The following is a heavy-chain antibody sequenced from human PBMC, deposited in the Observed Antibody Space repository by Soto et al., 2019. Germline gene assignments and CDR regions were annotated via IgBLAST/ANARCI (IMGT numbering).Heavy chain of an antibody. Sequence: QVQLQESGPGLVKPSQTLSLTCSVSGDSVSSGDSYWSWIRQPPGKALEWIGYTSFSGYTSYSPSLKRRVPISVDMSKSQFSLRLTSVTAAETAVYYCVRGGNPYHYATSGPGTFDKWGQGTLVSVSS. CDR3: VRGGNPYHYATSGPGTFDK. D-gene: IGHD1-26*01. CDR1: GDSVSSGDSY. V-gene: IGHV4-30-4*01. J-gene: IGHJ4*02. CDR2: TSFSGYT.